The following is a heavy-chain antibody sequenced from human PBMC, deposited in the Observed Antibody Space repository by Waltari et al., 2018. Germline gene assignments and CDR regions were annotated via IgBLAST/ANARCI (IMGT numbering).Heavy chain of an antibody. Sequence: QVQLQESGPGLVKPSETLSLTCAVSGYSIISGYYWCWIRQPPGKGLEWIGSIYHSGSTYYNPSLKSRVTISVDTSKNQFSLKLSSVTAADTAVYYCARVYKYSYEHWGQGTLVTVSS. CDR2: IYHSGST. V-gene: IGHV4-38-2*01. D-gene: IGHD5-18*01. J-gene: IGHJ4*02. CDR3: ARVYKYSYEH. CDR1: GYSIISGYY.